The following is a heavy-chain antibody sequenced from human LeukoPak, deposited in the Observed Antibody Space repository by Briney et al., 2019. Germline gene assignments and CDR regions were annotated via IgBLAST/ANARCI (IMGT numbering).Heavy chain of an antibody. CDR3: ARGSSSWYGFDY. CDR1: GFTFSSYS. CDR2: ISTSSSYI. V-gene: IGHV3-21*01. J-gene: IGHJ4*02. Sequence: KPGGSLRLSCAASGFTFSSYSMNWVRQAPGKGLEWVSFISTSSSYIYYADSVKGRFTISRDNAKNSLYLQMNSLRAEDTAVYYCARGSSSWYGFDYWGQGTLVTVSS. D-gene: IGHD6-13*01.